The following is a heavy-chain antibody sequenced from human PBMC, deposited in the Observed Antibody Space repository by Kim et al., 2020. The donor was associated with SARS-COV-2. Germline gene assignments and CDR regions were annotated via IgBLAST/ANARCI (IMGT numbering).Heavy chain of an antibody. V-gene: IGHV3-74*01. J-gene: IGHJ3*02. CDR3: ARYSGSAFDI. CDR2: A. D-gene: IGHD1-26*01. Sequence: ANYADSVKGRFTISRDNAKNTLYLQMNNLRPEDAAVYYCARYSGSAFDIWGQGTMVSVSS.